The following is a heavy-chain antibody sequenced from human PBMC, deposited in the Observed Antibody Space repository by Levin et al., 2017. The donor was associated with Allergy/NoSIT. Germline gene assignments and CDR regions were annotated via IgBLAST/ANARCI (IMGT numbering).Heavy chain of an antibody. CDR3: AGVIKGYFQY. CDR2: INSDGSSL. J-gene: IGHJ4*02. V-gene: IGHV3-74*01. CDR1: GFTFSNYW. Sequence: GESLKISCAASGFTFSNYWMHWVRQAPGKGLEWVSRINSDGSSLSYAGSVKGRFTISRDSAKNTLHLQMNSLRAEDTAVYYCAGVIKGYFQYWGQGTRVTVSS.